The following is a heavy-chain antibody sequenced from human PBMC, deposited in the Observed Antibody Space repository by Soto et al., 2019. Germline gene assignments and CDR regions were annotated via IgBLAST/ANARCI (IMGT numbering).Heavy chain of an antibody. D-gene: IGHD5-18*01. CDR3: ARVAHLWNRYYYYYGMDV. Sequence: GGSLRLSCAASGFTVSSNYMSWVRQAPGKGLEWVSVIYSGGSTYYADSVKGRFTISRDNSKNTLYLQMNSLRAEDTAVYYCARVAHLWNRYYYYYGMDVWGQGTTVTVSS. J-gene: IGHJ6*02. V-gene: IGHV3-53*01. CDR2: IYSGGST. CDR1: GFTVSSNY.